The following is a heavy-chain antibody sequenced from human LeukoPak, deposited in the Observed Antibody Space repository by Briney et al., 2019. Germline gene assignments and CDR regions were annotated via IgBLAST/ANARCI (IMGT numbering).Heavy chain of an antibody. V-gene: IGHV3-49*04. D-gene: IGHD1-7*01. CDR2: IRSKAYGGTT. CDR3: TRDLKNLGNYYYYGMDV. CDR1: EFTFGDYA. J-gene: IGHJ6*04. Sequence: GRSLRLSCTASEFTFGDYAMSWVRQAPGKGLEWVGFIRSKAYGGTTEYAASVKGRFTISRDDSKSIAYLQMNSLKTEDTAVYYCTRDLKNLGNYYYYGMDVWGKGTTVTVSS.